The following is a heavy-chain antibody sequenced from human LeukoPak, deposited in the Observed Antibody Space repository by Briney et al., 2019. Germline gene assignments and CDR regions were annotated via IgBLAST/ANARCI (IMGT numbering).Heavy chain of an antibody. Sequence: GGSLRLSCVAYGFTFSTYGMNWVRQAPGKGLEWVSSITDDGRNTFYAGSVKGRFTISRDNSKNMLYLQLSGLQAEDTAFYSCAKRVSYSFSSVYFDLWGLGTLVTVSS. CDR3: AKRVSYSFSSVYFDL. J-gene: IGHJ4*02. V-gene: IGHV3-23*01. D-gene: IGHD5/OR15-5a*01. CDR2: ITDDGRNT. CDR1: GFTFSTYG.